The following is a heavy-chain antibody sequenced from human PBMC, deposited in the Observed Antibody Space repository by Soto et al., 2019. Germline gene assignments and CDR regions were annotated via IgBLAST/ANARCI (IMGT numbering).Heavy chain of an antibody. D-gene: IGHD3-9*01. V-gene: IGHV3-7*01. Sequence: PGGSLRLSCAASGFTFSSYWMSWVRQAPGKGLEWVANIKQDGSEKYYVDSVKGRFTISRDNAKNSLYLQMNSLRAEDTAVYYCARGTALLRYFDWLFSSDAFDIWGQGTMVTVSS. J-gene: IGHJ3*02. CDR2: IKQDGSEK. CDR3: ARGTALLRYFDWLFSSDAFDI. CDR1: GFTFSSYW.